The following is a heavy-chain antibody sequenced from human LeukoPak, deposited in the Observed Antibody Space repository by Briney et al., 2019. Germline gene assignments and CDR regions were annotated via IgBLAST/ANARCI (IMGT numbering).Heavy chain of an antibody. J-gene: IGHJ4*02. V-gene: IGHV3-23*01. CDR1: GFSFSNYA. CDR3: AREMSDYFDY. CDR2: NSGSGGIT. Sequence: GGSLRLSCAASGFSFSNYAMSWVRQAPGKGLEWVAANSGSGGITYYADSVKGRFTISRDNSKNTLYLQLNSLRAEDTAVYYCAREMSDYFDYWGQGTLVTVSS.